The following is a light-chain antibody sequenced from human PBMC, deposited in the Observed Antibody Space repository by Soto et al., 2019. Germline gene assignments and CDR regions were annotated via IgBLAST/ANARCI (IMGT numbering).Light chain of an antibody. CDR2: DAS. Sequence: EIVLTQSPATLSLSPGERATLSCRASQSVSSYLAWYQQKPGQAPRLLIYDASNRAPGIPARLSGSGSGTDFTLTISSLEPEDFAVYYCQQRSDLPPITFGQGTRLEIK. J-gene: IGKJ5*01. V-gene: IGKV3-11*01. CDR3: QQRSDLPPIT. CDR1: QSVSSY.